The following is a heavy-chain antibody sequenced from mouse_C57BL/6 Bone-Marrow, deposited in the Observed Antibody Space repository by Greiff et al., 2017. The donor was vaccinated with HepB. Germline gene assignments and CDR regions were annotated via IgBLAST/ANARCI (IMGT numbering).Heavy chain of an antibody. CDR2: IDPSDSET. CDR1: GYTFTSYW. CDR3: ARRAFITTVETLDY. Sequence: VQLQQPGAELVRPGSSVKLSCKASGYTFTSYWMHWVKQRPIQGLEWIGNIDPSDSETHYNQKFKDKATLTVDKSSSTAYMQLSSLTSEDSAVYYCARRAFITTVETLDYWGQGTTLTVSS. D-gene: IGHD1-1*01. J-gene: IGHJ2*01. V-gene: IGHV1-52*01.